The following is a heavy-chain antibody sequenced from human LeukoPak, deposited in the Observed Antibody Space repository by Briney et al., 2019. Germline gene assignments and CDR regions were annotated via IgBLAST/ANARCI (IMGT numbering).Heavy chain of an antibody. D-gene: IGHD3-22*01. Sequence: GGSLRLSCAASGFTFSSYAMHWVRRAPGKGLEWVAVISYDGSNKYYADSVKGRFTISRDNSKNTLYLQMNSLRAEDTAVYYCARDPSYYDSSGYYYRGQGTLVTVSS. CDR2: ISYDGSNK. J-gene: IGHJ4*02. CDR3: ARDPSYYDSSGYYY. CDR1: GFTFSSYA. V-gene: IGHV3-30*04.